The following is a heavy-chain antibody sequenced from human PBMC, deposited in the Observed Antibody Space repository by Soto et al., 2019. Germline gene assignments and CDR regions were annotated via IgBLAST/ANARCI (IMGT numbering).Heavy chain of an antibody. D-gene: IGHD4-17*01. CDR3: ARQVDYGDYGESYFDY. CDR1: GYSFTSYW. V-gene: IGHV5-51*01. J-gene: IGHJ4*02. Sequence: GEFLKISCKGSGYSFTSYWIGWVRQMPGKGLEWMGIIYPGDSDTRYSPSFQGQVTISADKSISTAYLQWSSLKASDTAMYYCARQVDYGDYGESYFDYWGQGTLVTVSS. CDR2: IYPGDSDT.